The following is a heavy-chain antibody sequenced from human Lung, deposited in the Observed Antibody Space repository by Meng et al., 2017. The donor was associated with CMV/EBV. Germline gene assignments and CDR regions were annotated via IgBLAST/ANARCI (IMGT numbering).Heavy chain of an antibody. D-gene: IGHD5-24*01. J-gene: IGHJ4*02. CDR2: IYPGDSDI. Sequence: XSXKISXEGFGYRFTSYWIGWVRQMPGRGLEWMGIIYPGDSDIRYSPSFDGQVIISADKTVSTAYLQWSSPKASDSATYYCARVEMSTSWAFDYWGQGTLVXVSS. CDR1: GYRFTSYW. V-gene: IGHV5-51*01. CDR3: ARVEMSTSWAFDY.